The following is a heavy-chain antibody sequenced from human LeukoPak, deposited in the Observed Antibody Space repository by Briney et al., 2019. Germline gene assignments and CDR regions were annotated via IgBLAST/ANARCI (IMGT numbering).Heavy chain of an antibody. CDR2: IYPRDGST. D-gene: IGHD3-22*01. V-gene: IGHV1-46*01. Sequence: ASVKVSCKASGYTFTSNYIHWVRQAPGQGLEWMGMIYPRDGSTSYAQKFQGRVTVTRDTSISTAFMELTRLRSDDTAVYYCARVGYYDGSGYLDYWGQGTLVPVSS. CDR1: GYTFTSNY. CDR3: ARVGYYDGSGYLDY. J-gene: IGHJ4*02.